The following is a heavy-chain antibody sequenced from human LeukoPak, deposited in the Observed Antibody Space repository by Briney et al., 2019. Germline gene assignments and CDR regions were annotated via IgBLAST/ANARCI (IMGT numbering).Heavy chain of an antibody. CDR2: IYYSGST. Sequence: SETLSLTCTVSGGSISSYYWSWIRQPPGKGLEWIGSIYYSGSTYYNLSLKSRVTISVDTSKNQFSLKLTSVTAADTAVYFCASIAVAGTGIDYWGQGTLVTVSS. D-gene: IGHD6-19*01. CDR1: GGSISSYY. CDR3: ASIAVAGTGIDY. J-gene: IGHJ4*02. V-gene: IGHV4-59*12.